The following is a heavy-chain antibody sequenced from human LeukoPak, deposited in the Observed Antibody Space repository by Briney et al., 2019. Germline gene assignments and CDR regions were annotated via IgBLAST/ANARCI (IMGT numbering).Heavy chain of an antibody. CDR2: INPSGGST. Sequence: ASVKVSCKASGYTFTSYYMHWVRQAPGQGLEWMGIINPSGGSTSYAQKFQGRVTMTRDTSTSTVYMELSSLRSEDTAVYYCARVRDLQWLVQGDFDYWGQGTLVTVSS. V-gene: IGHV1-46*01. CDR3: ARVRDLQWLVQGDFDY. D-gene: IGHD6-19*01. J-gene: IGHJ4*02. CDR1: GYTFTSYY.